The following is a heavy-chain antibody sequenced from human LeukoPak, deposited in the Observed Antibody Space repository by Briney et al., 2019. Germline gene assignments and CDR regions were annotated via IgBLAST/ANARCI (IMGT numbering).Heavy chain of an antibody. V-gene: IGHV1-69*13. J-gene: IGHJ4*02. Sequence: SVKVSCKASGGTFSSYAISWVRQAPGQGLEWMGGIIPIFGTANYAQKFQGRVTITADESTSTAYMELSSLRSEDTAVYYCASKGLGYCSSTSCYYEYWGQGTLVTVSS. CDR1: GGTFSSYA. CDR3: ASKGLGYCSSTSCYYEY. D-gene: IGHD2-2*01. CDR2: IIPIFGTA.